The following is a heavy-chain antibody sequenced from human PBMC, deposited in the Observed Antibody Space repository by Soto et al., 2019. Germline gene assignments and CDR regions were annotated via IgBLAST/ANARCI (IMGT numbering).Heavy chain of an antibody. J-gene: IGHJ4*02. V-gene: IGHV3-30*18. CDR3: AKALTVTPPIDY. CDR2: ISYDGSNK. D-gene: IGHD4-4*01. CDR1: GFTFSSYG. Sequence: VQLVESGGGVVQPGRSLRLSCAASGFTFSSYGMHWVRQAPGKGLEWVAVISYDGSNKYYADSVKGRFTISRDNSKNTLYLQMNSLRAEDTAVYYCAKALTVTPPIDYWGQGTLVTVSS.